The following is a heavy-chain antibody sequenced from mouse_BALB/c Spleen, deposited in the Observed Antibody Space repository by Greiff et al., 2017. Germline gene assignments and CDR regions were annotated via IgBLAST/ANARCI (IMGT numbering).Heavy chain of an antibody. J-gene: IGHJ4*01. Sequence: VQLQQSGTVLARPGASVKMSCKASGYTFTSYWMHWVKQRPGQGLEWIGAIYPGNSDTSYNQKFKGKAKLTAVTSTSTAYMELSSLTSEDTAVYYCARAYGSSYGYAMDYWGQGTSVTVSS. CDR1: GYTFTSYW. V-gene: IGHV1-5*01. CDR3: ARAYGSSYGYAMDY. CDR2: IYPGNSDT. D-gene: IGHD1-1*01.